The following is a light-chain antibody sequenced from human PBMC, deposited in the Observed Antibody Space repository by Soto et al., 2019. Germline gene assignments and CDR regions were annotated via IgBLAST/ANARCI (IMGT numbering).Light chain of an antibody. CDR3: QQYTSYST. Sequence: DIQMTQSPSTLSASVGDRVTITCRASQRISSWLAWYQQKPGKAPKLLIYKACSLESGVPSRFSGSGSGTEFTLTISSLQPDDFATYYCQQYTSYSTFGQGTKVEIK. J-gene: IGKJ1*01. CDR1: QRISSW. CDR2: KAC. V-gene: IGKV1-5*03.